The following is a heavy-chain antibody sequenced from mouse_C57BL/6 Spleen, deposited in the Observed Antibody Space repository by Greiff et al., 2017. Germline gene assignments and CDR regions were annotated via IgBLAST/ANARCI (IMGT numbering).Heavy chain of an antibody. CDR2: IHPNSGST. CDR1: GYTFTSYW. CDR3: AGYYDYDSYAMDY. D-gene: IGHD2-4*01. Sequence: QVQLQQPGAELVKPGASVKLSCKASGYTFTSYWMHWVKQRPGQGLEWIGMIHPNSGSTNYNEKFKSKATLTVDKSSSTAYMQLSSLTSEDSAVYYCAGYYDYDSYAMDYRGQGTSVTVSS. J-gene: IGHJ4*01. V-gene: IGHV1-64*01.